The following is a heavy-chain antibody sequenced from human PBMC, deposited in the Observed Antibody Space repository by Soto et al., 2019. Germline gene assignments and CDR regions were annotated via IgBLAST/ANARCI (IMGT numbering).Heavy chain of an antibody. J-gene: IGHJ6*02. V-gene: IGHV5-51*01. CDR2: IYPGDSDT. CDR3: AASIFYYGMDV. CDR1: GYTFTSYW. Sequence: GESLKISCKGSGYTFTSYWIGWVRQMPGKGPEWMGIIYPGDSDTKYNPSFQGQVTISADKSITTTYLQWSSLKASDTAIYYCAASIFYYGMDVWGQGTTVTVSS.